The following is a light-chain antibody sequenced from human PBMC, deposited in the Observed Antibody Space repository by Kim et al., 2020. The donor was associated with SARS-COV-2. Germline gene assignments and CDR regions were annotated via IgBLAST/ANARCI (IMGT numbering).Light chain of an antibody. CDR2: RDI. J-gene: IGLJ2*01. CDR1: NIENKN. CDR3: QVWDRNTV. V-gene: IGLV3-9*01. Sequence: SYELTQPPSMSVTLGQTATITCCGDNIENKNVHWYQQKPGQATVLVIYRDINRPAGIPERFSGSNSGNAATLTMSRAQAGDEADYFCQVWDRNTVFGGGTKLTVL.